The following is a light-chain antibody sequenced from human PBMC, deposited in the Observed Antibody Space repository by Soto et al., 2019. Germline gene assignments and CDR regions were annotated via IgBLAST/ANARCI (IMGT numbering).Light chain of an antibody. CDR3: QQYDNLPWT. V-gene: IGKV1-33*01. J-gene: IGKJ1*01. Sequence: DIQMTQSPSSLSASVGDRVTITCQSSQDISNHLNWYQQKPGKAPEVLIYDASNLERGVPSRFSGSGSRTDFTFTISSLQPEDIATYYCQQYDNLPWTFGQGTKVDIK. CDR1: QDISNH. CDR2: DAS.